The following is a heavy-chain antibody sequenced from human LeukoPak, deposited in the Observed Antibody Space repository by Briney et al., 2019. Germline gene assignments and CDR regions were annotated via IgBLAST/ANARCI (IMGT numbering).Heavy chain of an antibody. J-gene: IGHJ4*02. CDR3: ARAQSVTIFGVVIPARYYFDY. D-gene: IGHD3-3*01. CDR2: MNPNSGNT. Sequence: ASVKVSCKASGYTFTSYDINWVRQATGQGLEWMGWMNPNSGNTGYAQKFQGRVTMTRNTSISTAYMELSSLRSEDTAVYYCARAQSVTIFGVVIPARYYFDYWGQGTLVTVSS. CDR1: GYTFTSYD. V-gene: IGHV1-8*01.